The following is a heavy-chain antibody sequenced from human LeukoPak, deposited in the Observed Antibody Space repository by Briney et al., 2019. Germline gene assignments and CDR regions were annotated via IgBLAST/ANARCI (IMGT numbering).Heavy chain of an antibody. J-gene: IGHJ4*02. CDR3: ARDLFYSVSGTYYNVGRVFNY. CDR1: GYSFTSYY. Sequence: VASVKVSCKASGYSFTSYYMHWVRQAPGQGLEWMGWINPNSGGTNYAQKFQGRVTMTRDTSITTAYMELTSLRSDDTAVYYCARDLFYSVSGTYYNVGRVFNYWGQGTLVTVSS. CDR2: INPNSGGT. V-gene: IGHV1-2*02. D-gene: IGHD3-10*01.